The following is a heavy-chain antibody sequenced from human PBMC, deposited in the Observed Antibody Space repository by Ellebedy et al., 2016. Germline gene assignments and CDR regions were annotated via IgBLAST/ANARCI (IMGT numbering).Heavy chain of an antibody. J-gene: IGHJ4*02. D-gene: IGHD1-26*01. CDR1: GGSISSSSYY. Sequence: SETLSLTCTVSGGSISSSSYYWGWIRQPPGKGLEWIGSIYYSGGTYYNPSLKSRVTISVDTSKNQFSLKLSSVTAADTAVYYCARVASGSYVYWGQGTLVTVSS. CDR3: ARVASGSYVY. CDR2: IYYSGGT. V-gene: IGHV4-39*01.